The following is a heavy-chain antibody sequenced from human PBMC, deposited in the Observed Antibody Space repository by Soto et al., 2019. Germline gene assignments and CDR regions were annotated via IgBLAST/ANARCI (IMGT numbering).Heavy chain of an antibody. D-gene: IGHD3-10*01. V-gene: IGHV3-66*01. Sequence: GGALRVSCAASGFTVSRDYMNWVRQVPGKGLEWVSVIYGGVTAHYADSVKGRFTISRDNSKNTLYLQMNSLRAEDTAVYYCARISSRITMVRGVVGYWGQGTLVTVSS. CDR1: GFTVSRDY. CDR3: ARISSRITMVRGVVGY. J-gene: IGHJ4*02. CDR2: IYGGVTA.